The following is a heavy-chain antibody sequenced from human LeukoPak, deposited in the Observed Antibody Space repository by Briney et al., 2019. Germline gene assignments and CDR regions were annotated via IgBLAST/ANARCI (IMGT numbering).Heavy chain of an antibody. D-gene: IGHD6-13*01. CDR2: IYYSGST. CDR1: GGSISSSSYY. Sequence: PSETLSLTCTVSGGSISSSSYYWGWIRQPPGKGLEWIGSIYYSGSTYYNPSLKSRVTISVDTSKNQFSLKLSSVTAADTAVYYCARVTAAGFDYYYYYGMDVWGQGTTVTVSS. CDR3: ARVTAAGFDYYYYYGMDV. V-gene: IGHV4-39*07. J-gene: IGHJ6*02.